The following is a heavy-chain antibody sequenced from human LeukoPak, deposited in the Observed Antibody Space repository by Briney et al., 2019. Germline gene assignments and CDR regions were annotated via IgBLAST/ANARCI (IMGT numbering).Heavy chain of an antibody. D-gene: IGHD3-10*01. CDR2: IYYSGST. CDR3: ARGGRGAYAFDI. V-gene: IGHV4-59*01. CDR1: GGSMNGNY. J-gene: IGHJ3*02. Sequence: SETLSLTCKVSGGSMNGNYWTWIRQPPGKGLEWIGYIYYSGSTNSNPSLKRRLTLSLDKSKNQISLKLSSVTAADTAVYYCARGGRGAYAFDIWGQGTMVTVSS.